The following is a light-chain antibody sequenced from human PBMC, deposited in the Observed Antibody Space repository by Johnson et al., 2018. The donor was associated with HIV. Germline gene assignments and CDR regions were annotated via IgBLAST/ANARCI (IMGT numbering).Light chain of an antibody. CDR3: GTWDSSLSAPYV. J-gene: IGLJ1*01. CDR2: END. CDR1: TSNIGNNY. Sequence: QSVLTQPPSVSAAPGQKVTISCSGSTSNIGNNYVSWYQQLPGTAPKLLIYENDKRPSGIPDRFSGSKSGTSVTLGITGLQPVDEADYYCGTWDSSLSAPYVFGTGTKVTVL. V-gene: IGLV1-51*01.